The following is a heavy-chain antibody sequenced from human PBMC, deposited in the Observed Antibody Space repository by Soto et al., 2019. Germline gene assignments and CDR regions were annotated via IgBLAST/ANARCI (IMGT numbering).Heavy chain of an antibody. Sequence: SVKVSCKASGYSFTDYHIHWVRQAPGQGLEWLGRINPKSGGTSTAQKFQGWVTMTTDTSISTASMELTRLTSDDTAIYYCARGDSTDCSNGVCSLLYNHDLDVWG. CDR1: GYSFTDYH. J-gene: IGHJ6*02. CDR2: INPKSGGT. V-gene: IGHV1-2*04. D-gene: IGHD2-8*01. CDR3: ARGDSTDCSNGVCSLLYNHDLDV.